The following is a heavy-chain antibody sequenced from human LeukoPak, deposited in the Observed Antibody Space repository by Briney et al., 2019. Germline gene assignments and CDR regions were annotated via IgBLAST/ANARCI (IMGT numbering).Heavy chain of an antibody. Sequence: PGGSLRFSCAASGFTVSSNYRSWVRQAPGKGLKGGSVIYSGSSTYYADSVKSRFTISRDNSKNTLYLQINSLRAEDTAVYYCARDDGTIDYWGQGNLVTVFS. J-gene: IGHJ4*02. D-gene: IGHD1/OR15-1a*01. CDR1: GFTVSSNY. CDR3: ARDDGTIDY. V-gene: IGHV3-53*01. CDR2: IYSGSST.